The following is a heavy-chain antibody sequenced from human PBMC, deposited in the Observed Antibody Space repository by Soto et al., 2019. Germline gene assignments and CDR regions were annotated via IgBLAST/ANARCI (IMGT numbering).Heavy chain of an antibody. CDR3: AREWVGGGWWFEP. CDR2: ISAYNGNT. V-gene: IGHV1-18*01. J-gene: IGHJ5*02. Sequence: QVQLVQSGAEVKKPGASVKVSCKASGYTFTSYGISWVRQAPGQGLEWMGWISAYNGNTNYAQKLQGRVTMTTDAHTSTDDMELRSMRSDDTAVYYCAREWVGGGWWFEPWGQGPLVTVSS. D-gene: IGHD3-16*01. CDR1: GYTFTSYG.